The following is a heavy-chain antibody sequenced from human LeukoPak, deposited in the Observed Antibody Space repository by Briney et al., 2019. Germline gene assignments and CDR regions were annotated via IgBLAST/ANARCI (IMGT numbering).Heavy chain of an antibody. V-gene: IGHV3-11*06. J-gene: IGHJ4*02. Sequence: GGSLRLSCAASGFTFSDYNMNWIRQAPGKGLEWVSSISPSSDYKYYADSLKGRFTISRDNAKNSLYLQMNSLGAEDTAVYYCARERGYSYGYSDDWGQGTLVTVSP. D-gene: IGHD5-18*01. CDR1: GFTFSDYN. CDR3: ARERGYSYGYSDD. CDR2: ISPSSDYK.